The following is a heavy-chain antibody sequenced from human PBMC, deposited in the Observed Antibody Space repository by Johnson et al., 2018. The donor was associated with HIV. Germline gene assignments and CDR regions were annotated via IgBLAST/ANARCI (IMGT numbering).Heavy chain of an antibody. CDR3: ARGPPVQYNFWRGYKGPFDI. V-gene: IGHV3-66*01. D-gene: IGHD3-3*01. CDR1: GLTVSTNY. J-gene: IGHJ3*02. Sequence: VQLVQSGGTLVQPGGSLRVSCAASGLTVSTNYMSWVRQTPGKGLEWVSVIDSGGKTYNADSVKGRFTISRDESNNTLYLQMNSLRVEDTAVYYCARGPPVQYNFWRGYKGPFDIWGQGTMVTVSS. CDR2: IDSGGKT.